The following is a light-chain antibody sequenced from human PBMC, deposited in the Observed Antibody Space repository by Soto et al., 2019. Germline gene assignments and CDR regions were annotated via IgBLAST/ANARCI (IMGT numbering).Light chain of an antibody. Sequence: QAVVTQEPSLTVSPGGTVTLTCGSSTGPVTNGHFPYWFQQTPGQAPRPLIYDTDNKHSWTPARFSASLLGDKAALTLSGALPEDEADYYCLLSYTGRLYVFGPGTKLTVL. CDR1: TGPVTNGHF. J-gene: IGLJ1*01. CDR2: DTD. V-gene: IGLV7-46*01. CDR3: LLSYTGRLYV.